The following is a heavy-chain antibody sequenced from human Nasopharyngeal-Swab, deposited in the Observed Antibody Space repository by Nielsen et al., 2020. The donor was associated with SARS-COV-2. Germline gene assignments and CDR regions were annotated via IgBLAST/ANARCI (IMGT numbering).Heavy chain of an antibody. CDR2: IYYSGGT. V-gene: IGHV4-59*01. Sequence: RQAPGKGLEWIGYIYYSGGTNYNPSLKSRVTISVDTSKNQFSLKLSSVTAADTAVYYCARVGTYYYDSSGHLNYYYYYYMDVWGKGTTVTVSS. J-gene: IGHJ6*03. CDR3: ARVGTYYYDSSGHLNYYYYYYMDV. D-gene: IGHD3-22*01.